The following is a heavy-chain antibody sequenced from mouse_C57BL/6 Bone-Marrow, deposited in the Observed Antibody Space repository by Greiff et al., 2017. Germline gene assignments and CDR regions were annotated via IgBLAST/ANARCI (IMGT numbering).Heavy chain of an antibody. D-gene: IGHD2-4*01. CDR3: ARSGYDYAFDY. J-gene: IGHJ2*01. CDR1: GYTFTSYW. CDR2: IHPNSGST. Sequence: QVQLQQPGAELVKPGASVKLSCKASGYTFTSYWMHWVKQRPGQGLEWIGMIHPNSGSTNYNEKFKSKATLTVDKSSSTAYMQLSSLTSEDSAVYYCARSGYDYAFDYWGQGTTHTVSS. V-gene: IGHV1-64*01.